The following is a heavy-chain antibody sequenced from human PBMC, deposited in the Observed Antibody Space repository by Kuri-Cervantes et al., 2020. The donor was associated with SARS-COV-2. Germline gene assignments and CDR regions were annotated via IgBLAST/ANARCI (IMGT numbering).Heavy chain of an antibody. CDR2: VRGKANNYAT. CDR3: TRELGIAARYDAFDI. V-gene: IGHV3-73*01. Sequence: GGSLRLSCEVSGFLFSASAIHWVRQASGKGLEWVGRVRGKANNYATAYGASVKGRFTISRDDLKNMAFLQMNSLKTEDTAVYYCTRELGIAARYDAFDIWGQGTMVTVSS. J-gene: IGHJ3*02. CDR1: GFLFSASA. D-gene: IGHD6-6*01.